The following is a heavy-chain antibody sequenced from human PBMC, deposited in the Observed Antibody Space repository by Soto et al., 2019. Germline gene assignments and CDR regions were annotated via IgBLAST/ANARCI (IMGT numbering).Heavy chain of an antibody. V-gene: IGHV3-23*01. CDR1: RYTFKSHG. D-gene: IGHD3-16*01. J-gene: IGHJ4*02. CDR3: VSWVSAHFDY. CDR2: IDSTGANT. Sequence: PGGSLRLSCVVSRYTFKSHGLSWVRQAPGKGLEWVSTIDSTGANTHYADSVRGCFTISRDNSRNTLHLQMHDLRADDTALYYCVSWVSAHFDYWGQGTLVTVSS.